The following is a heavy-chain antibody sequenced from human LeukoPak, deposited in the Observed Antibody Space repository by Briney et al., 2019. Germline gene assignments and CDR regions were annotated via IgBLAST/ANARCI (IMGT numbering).Heavy chain of an antibody. D-gene: IGHD6-13*01. CDR2: ISYDGSDK. Sequence: PGGSLRLSCAASGFTFSSYGMHWVRQAPGKGLEWVAVISYDGSDKYYADSVKGRFTISRDNSKNTLYLQMNSLRAEDTAVYYCAGGISWFYFDYWGQGTLVTVSS. CDR1: GFTFSSYG. J-gene: IGHJ4*02. CDR3: AGGISWFYFDY. V-gene: IGHV3-30*03.